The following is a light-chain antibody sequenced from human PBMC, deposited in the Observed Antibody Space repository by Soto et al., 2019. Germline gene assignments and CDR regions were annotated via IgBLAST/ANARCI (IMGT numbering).Light chain of an antibody. CDR2: EVS. CDR1: NSDIGSYNR. V-gene: IGLV2-18*02. J-gene: IGLJ3*02. CDR3: SSYTTSSTLV. Sequence: QSALTQPPSVSGSPGQSVTISCSGTNSDIGSYNRVSWYQQPPGTAPKLITYEVSHRPSGVPARFSGSKSANAASLTISGLQAEDEADYYCSSYTTSSTLVFGGGTKLTVL.